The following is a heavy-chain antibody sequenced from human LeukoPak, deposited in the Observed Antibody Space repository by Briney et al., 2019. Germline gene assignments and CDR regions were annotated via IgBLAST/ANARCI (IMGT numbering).Heavy chain of an antibody. V-gene: IGHV4-39*07. CDR2: IYYSGST. D-gene: IGHD5-12*01. J-gene: IGHJ4*02. CDR3: ARTERGYSGYGVDY. CDR1: GGSISSSSYY. Sequence: SETLSLTCTVSGGSISSSSYYWGWIRQPPGKGLEWIGSIYYSGSTYYNPSLKSRVTISVDTSKNQFSLKLSSVTAADTAVYYCARTERGYSGYGVDYWGQGTLVTVSS.